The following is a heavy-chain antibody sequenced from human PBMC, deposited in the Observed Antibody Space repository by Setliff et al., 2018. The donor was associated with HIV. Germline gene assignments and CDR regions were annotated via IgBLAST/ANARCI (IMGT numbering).Heavy chain of an antibody. D-gene: IGHD3-10*01. V-gene: IGHV4-4*09. CDR3: ARAYYGSGIYY. J-gene: IGHJ4*02. CDR2: IYTTGST. CDR1: GDSISNNY. Sequence: KSSETLSLTCTVSGDSISNNYWSWVRQPPGKGLEWIGYIYTTGSTNYNPSLKSRVTMSVDTSKNQFSLKLYSVTAADTAVYYCARAYYGSGIYYWGQGTLVTVSS.